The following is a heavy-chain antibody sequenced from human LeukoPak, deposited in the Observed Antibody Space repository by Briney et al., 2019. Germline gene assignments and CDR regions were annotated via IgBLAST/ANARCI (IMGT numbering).Heavy chain of an antibody. CDR2: INPNSGST. D-gene: IGHD2-2*01. CDR3: AITVSSQLLWYRNDAFDI. CDR1: GYTFSGYY. J-gene: IGHJ3*02. V-gene: IGHV1-2*02. Sequence: ASVKVSCKASGYTFSGYYMHWVRQAPGQGLEWMGWINPNSGSTNYAQKFQGRVTMTRDTSISTAYMELSRLRSDDTAVYYCAITVSSQLLWYRNDAFDIWGQGTMVTVSS.